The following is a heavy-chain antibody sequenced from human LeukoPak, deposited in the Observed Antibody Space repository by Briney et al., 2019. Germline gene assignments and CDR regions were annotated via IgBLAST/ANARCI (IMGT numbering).Heavy chain of an antibody. CDR1: GFTFSNFG. CDR2: ISYDGKNE. D-gene: IGHD5-24*01. J-gene: IGHJ4*02. V-gene: IGHV3-30*18. CDR3: AKQMAVDYFDY. Sequence: GGSLRLSCAASGFTFSNFGMHWVRQAPGKGLEWVAVISYDGKNEYYTDSVKGRFTISRDNAKNTLYLQMNSLRAEDTAVYYCAKQMAVDYFDYWGQGTLVTVSS.